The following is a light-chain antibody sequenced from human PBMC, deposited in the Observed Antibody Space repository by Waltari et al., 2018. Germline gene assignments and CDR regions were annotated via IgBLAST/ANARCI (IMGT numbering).Light chain of an antibody. Sequence: EIVMTQSPATLSWSRRGSAPVSCRASLSIADSLAWYPQKPGQPPRLHIHGPSTMDTGIPVRFSGSGSGTDFTLTITGLQSEDFAVYFCQQYNQWPLTFGRGTKVEIK. CDR3: QQYNQWPLT. V-gene: IGKV3-15*01. CDR1: LSIADS. J-gene: IGKJ4*01. CDR2: GPS.